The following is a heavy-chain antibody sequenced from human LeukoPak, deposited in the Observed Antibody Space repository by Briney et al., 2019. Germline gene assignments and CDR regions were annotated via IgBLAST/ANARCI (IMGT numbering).Heavy chain of an antibody. V-gene: IGHV1-69*04. CDR1: GGTFSSYA. CDR2: IIPILGIA. D-gene: IGHD3-10*01. Sequence: SVKVSCKASGGTFSSYAISWVRQAPGQGLEWMGRIIPILGIANYAQKFQGRVTITADKSTSTAYMELSSLRSEDTAAYYCARDLGFGELSFDYWGQGTLVTVSS. J-gene: IGHJ4*02. CDR3: ARDLGFGELSFDY.